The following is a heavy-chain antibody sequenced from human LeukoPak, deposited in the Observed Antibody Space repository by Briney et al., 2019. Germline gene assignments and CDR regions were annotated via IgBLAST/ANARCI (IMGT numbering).Heavy chain of an antibody. V-gene: IGHV3-48*01. CDR1: GFTFSSYE. Sequence: GGSLRLSCAASGFTFSSYEMNWVRQAPGKGLEWVSYISSSSRTIYYADSAKGRFTISRDNAKNSLYLQMNSLRAEDTAVYYCARGQFRLSDYDSSGFDYWGQGTLVTVSS. CDR3: ARGQFRLSDYDSSGFDY. CDR2: ISSSSRTI. D-gene: IGHD3-22*01. J-gene: IGHJ4*02.